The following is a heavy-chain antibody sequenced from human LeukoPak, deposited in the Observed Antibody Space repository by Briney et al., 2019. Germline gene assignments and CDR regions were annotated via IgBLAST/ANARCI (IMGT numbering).Heavy chain of an antibody. CDR2: IRNTVYGGTI. V-gene: IGHV3-49*03. J-gene: IGHJ6*02. Sequence: GGSLRLSCSVSGFKFADYDMSWLRQAPGKGLEWVGFIRNTVYGGTIKYAAAVKGRFTISRDDSKSIAYLQMNSLQSEDTAVYFCSRSTWRYTMDVWGQGTTVTVSS. CDR3: SRSTWRYTMDV. D-gene: IGHD5-24*01. CDR1: GFKFADYD.